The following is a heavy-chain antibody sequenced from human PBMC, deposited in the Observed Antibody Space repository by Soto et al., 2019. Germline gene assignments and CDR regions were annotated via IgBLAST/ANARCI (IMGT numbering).Heavy chain of an antibody. CDR3: ARVVNRPVRFDL. V-gene: IGHV4-30-4*01. J-gene: IGHJ2*01. CDR2: SYYSGGT. Sequence: QVQLQESGPGLVKPSQTLSLTCTVSGGSISSGDFYWSWIRQPPGKGLEWIGYSYYSGGTYYNPSLKSRVTISVDTSKNQFSLKLSSVTAADTAVYYCARVVNRPVRFDLWGRGTLVTVSS. D-gene: IGHD2-15*01. CDR1: GGSISSGDFY.